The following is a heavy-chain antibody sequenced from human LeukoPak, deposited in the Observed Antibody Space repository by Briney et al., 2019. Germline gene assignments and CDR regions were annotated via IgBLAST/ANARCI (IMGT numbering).Heavy chain of an antibody. CDR3: ARGISVMITFGGANDY. Sequence: PGGSLRLSCAASGFTFDDYGMSWVRQAPGKGLEWLSGINWNGGSTGYADSEKGRFTISRDNAKNSLYLQMNSLRAEDTALYYCARGISVMITFGGANDYWGQGTLVTVSS. CDR2: INWNGGST. D-gene: IGHD3-16*01. CDR1: GFTFDDYG. J-gene: IGHJ4*02. V-gene: IGHV3-20*04.